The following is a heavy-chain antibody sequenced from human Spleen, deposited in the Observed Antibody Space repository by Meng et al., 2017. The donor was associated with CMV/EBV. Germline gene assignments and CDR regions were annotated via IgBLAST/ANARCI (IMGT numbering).Heavy chain of an antibody. J-gene: IGHJ4*02. Sequence: TIPTFALSWVRRAPGPGLEWLGWIGADTGDTHYERKLQGRVAMTTDTSTNTAYMELRSLRSDDTAMYYCAREYCGGDCSFANSYFDSWGQGTLVTVSS. CDR1: TIPTFA. CDR3: AREYCGGDCSFANSYFDS. CDR2: IGADTGDT. D-gene: IGHD2-21*01. V-gene: IGHV1-18*04.